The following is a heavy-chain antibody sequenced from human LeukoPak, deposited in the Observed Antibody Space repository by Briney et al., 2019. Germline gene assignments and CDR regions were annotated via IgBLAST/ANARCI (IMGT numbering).Heavy chain of an antibody. Sequence: TGGSLRLSCAVSGFGVHTFAMSWVRQAPGKGLEWLASITKYDGRLYYADSVRGRFTISRDTSQNELYLQMNSLRVDDSAIYYCAKDHSADGWPTFEYWGRGTLVTVSS. J-gene: IGHJ4*02. V-gene: IGHV3-23*01. CDR1: GFGVHTFA. CDR3: AKDHSADGWPTFEY. CDR2: ITKYDGRL. D-gene: IGHD5-24*01.